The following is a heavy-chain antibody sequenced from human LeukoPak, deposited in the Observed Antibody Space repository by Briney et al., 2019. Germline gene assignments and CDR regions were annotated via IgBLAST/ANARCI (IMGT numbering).Heavy chain of an antibody. CDR1: GGSISSSRYY. V-gene: IGHV4-39*01. CDR3: ARSRLEWFASDAFDI. CDR2: IDHSGST. D-gene: IGHD3-3*01. J-gene: IGHJ3*02. Sequence: SETLSLSCTVSGGSISSSRYYWAWIRQPPGKGLECIASIDHSGSTNYNPSLKSRVTTSVDTSKNQFSLKLSSVTAADTAVYYCARSRLEWFASDAFDIWGQGTMVAVSS.